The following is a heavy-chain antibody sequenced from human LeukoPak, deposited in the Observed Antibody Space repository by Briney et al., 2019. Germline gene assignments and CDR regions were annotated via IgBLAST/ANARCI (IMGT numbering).Heavy chain of an antibody. CDR3: AKNGDRGAYCTGGTCYPYFYYYMDV. D-gene: IGHD2-15*01. CDR2: ISSTGGTT. Sequence: GGTLRLSCAASGITFSSYGMSWVRQAPGKGLEWVSSISSTGGTTHYADSVKGRFTISRDNSKNTLYLQMNSLRAEDTAIYYCAKNGDRGAYCTGGTCYPYFYYYMDVWGKETTVTI. CDR1: GITFSSYG. V-gene: IGHV3-23*01. J-gene: IGHJ6*03.